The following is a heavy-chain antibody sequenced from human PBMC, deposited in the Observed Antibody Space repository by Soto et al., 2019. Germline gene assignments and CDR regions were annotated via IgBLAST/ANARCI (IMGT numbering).Heavy chain of an antibody. CDR1: GGSISSGAYY. CDR3: ARDLDIRVGYFDY. Sequence: TSETLSLTCTASGGSISSGAYYWSWIRQHPGKGLEWIGYIYYSGNTYYNPSLKSRVTISVDTSKNQFSLKVRSVTAAYTAVYYCARDLDIRVGYFDYWGQGTLVTVSS. V-gene: IGHV4-31*03. CDR2: IYYSGNT. D-gene: IGHD1-26*01. J-gene: IGHJ4*02.